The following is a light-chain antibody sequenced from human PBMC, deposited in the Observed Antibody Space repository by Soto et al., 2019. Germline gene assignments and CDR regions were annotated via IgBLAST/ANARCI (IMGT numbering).Light chain of an antibody. CDR2: KAS. V-gene: IGKV1-5*03. CDR3: QHYNSYSEA. Sequence: DIQVTQSPSTLSGSVGDRVTITCRASQTISSWLAWYQQKPVKAPKLLIYKASTLKSGVPSRFSGSGSGTEFTLTISSLQPDDFATYYCQHYNSYSEAFGQGAKV. J-gene: IGKJ1*01. CDR1: QTISSW.